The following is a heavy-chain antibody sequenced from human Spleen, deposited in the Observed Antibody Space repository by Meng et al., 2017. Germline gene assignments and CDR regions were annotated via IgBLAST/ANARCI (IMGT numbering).Heavy chain of an antibody. D-gene: IGHD4-23*01. V-gene: IGHV6-1*01. Sequence: SQTLSLTCAISGDSVSSNSAAWNWIRQSPSRGLEWLGGTYYRSKWYNDYAVSVKSRITINPDTSKNQFSLQLNSVTPEDTAVYYCARDPETLGGNSHDVFDIWGQGTMVTVSS. J-gene: IGHJ3*02. CDR2: TYYRSKWYN. CDR1: GDSVSSNSAA. CDR3: ARDPETLGGNSHDVFDI.